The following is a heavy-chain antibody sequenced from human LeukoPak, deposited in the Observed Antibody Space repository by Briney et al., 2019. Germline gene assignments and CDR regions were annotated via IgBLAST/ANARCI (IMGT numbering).Heavy chain of an antibody. CDR1: GFTVNNLV. D-gene: IGHD2-2*02. Sequence: GGSLRLSCAASGFTVNNLVLDWVRQAPGTGLEWVAGITRGGDGADYADSVEGRFTISRDNSEDKLYLQMDNLRDEDSAVYYCGFRSSRRCYTGARFEDWGQGTLVTVSS. CDR2: ITRGGDGA. V-gene: IGHV3-23*01. CDR3: GFRSSRRCYTGARFED. J-gene: IGHJ4*02.